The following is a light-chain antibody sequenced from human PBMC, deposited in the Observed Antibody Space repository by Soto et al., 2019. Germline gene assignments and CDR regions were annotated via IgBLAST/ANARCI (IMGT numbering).Light chain of an antibody. Sequence: EIVMTQSPATLSVSPGERATLSCRASQSVSSNLAWYQQKPGQAPRLLIYGASTRATGIPARFSGSGSGTEFTLTISSLQSEDFAVYYCQQYNNWTPHSPPEYTFGQGTKLEIK. V-gene: IGKV3-15*01. CDR2: GAS. J-gene: IGKJ2*01. CDR1: QSVSSN. CDR3: QQYNNWTPHSPPEYT.